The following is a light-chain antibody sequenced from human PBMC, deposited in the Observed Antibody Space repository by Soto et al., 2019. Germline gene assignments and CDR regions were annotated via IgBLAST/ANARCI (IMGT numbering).Light chain of an antibody. CDR2: GAS. CDR3: QQYGSSKLT. CDR1: QSVSNSY. J-gene: IGKJ4*01. Sequence: EIVLTQSPGTLSLSPGERATLSCRASQSVSNSYLAWYQQKPGQAPRLLIYGASSRATGIPDRFSGSGSGTDFTLTISRLEPQDFAVYYCQQYGSSKLTFGGGTKVVIK. V-gene: IGKV3-20*01.